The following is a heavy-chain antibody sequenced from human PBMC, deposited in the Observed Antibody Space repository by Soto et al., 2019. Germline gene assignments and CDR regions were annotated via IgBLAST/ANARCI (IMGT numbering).Heavy chain of an antibody. D-gene: IGHD3-16*01. CDR2: VSYSGGT. CDR1: GCSISSSPYF. CDR3: SRRAPEGVDH. V-gene: IGHV4-39*01. Sequence: SVTIRLPCTFSGCSISSSPYFWGWIRQPPGKGLEWIASVSYSGGTYYNPSLKSRVTISVDTSKKQFSLNLTSVTAADTAFHYCSRRAPEGVDHWGKGTQVT. J-gene: IGHJ5*02.